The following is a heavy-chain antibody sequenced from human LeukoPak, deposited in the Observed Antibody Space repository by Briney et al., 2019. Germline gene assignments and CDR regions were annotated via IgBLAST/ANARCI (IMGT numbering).Heavy chain of an antibody. J-gene: IGHJ6*04. CDR1: GFTFSSYS. CDR2: ISSSSSYI. CDR3: AGDNIVVVPATMTMGYYYYGMDV. V-gene: IGHV3-21*04. Sequence: GGSLRLSCAASGFTFSSYSMNWVRQAPGKGLEWVSSISSSSSYICYADSVKGRFTISRDNAKNSLYLQMNSLRAEDTAVYYCAGDNIVVVPATMTMGYYYYGMDVWGKGTTVTVSS. D-gene: IGHD2-2*01.